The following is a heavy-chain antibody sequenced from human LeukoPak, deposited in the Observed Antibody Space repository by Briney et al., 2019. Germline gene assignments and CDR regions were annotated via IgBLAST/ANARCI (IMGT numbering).Heavy chain of an antibody. CDR3: ARGAVSGYSYRYSMAV. Sequence: GRSLRLSCAASGFTFSSYAVHWGREAPGKGREWWAGIAYDGSNKYYADSGKCRFTISRDNSKNTLYLQMNSLRAEDTAVYYCARGAVSGYSYRYSMAVWGNGTPVTVSS. CDR2: IAYDGSNK. D-gene: IGHD5-18*01. CDR1: GFTFSSYA. V-gene: IGHV3-30*04. J-gene: IGHJ6*03.